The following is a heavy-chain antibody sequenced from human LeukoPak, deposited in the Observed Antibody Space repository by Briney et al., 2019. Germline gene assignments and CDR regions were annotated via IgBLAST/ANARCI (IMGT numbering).Heavy chain of an antibody. CDR3: ARQPLLGWPYYFDY. J-gene: IGHJ4*02. V-gene: IGHV5-51*01. Sequence: GESLKISCKGSGYSFSSYWIGWVRQMPGKGLEWMRIIYPGDSDSTYSPSFQGPATISVNKSIGTVYLQWNSLKASDTAMYYCARQPLLGWPYYFDYWGQGTLVIVSS. CDR2: IYPGDSDS. CDR1: GYSFSSYW. D-gene: IGHD2-15*01.